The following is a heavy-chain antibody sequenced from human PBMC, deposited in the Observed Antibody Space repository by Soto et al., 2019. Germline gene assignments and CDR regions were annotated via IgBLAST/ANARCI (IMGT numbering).Heavy chain of an antibody. J-gene: IGHJ4*02. V-gene: IGHV4-34*01. CDR3: ARGSGIVALPGELEDVNYDY. Sequence: QVQLQQWGAGLVKPSETLSLSCAVYGQSFSGHSWAWIRQPPGKWLEWIGEINESGSTYYTPSLKSRVTISTSTTMKRFSLKLSSVSAADTAAYFCARGSGIVALPGELEDVNYDYWGQGTLGNVSS. D-gene: IGHD2-21*01. CDR1: GQSFSGHS. CDR2: INESGST.